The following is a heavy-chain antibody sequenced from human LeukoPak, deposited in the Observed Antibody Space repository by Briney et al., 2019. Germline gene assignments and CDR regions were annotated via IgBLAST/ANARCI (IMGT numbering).Heavy chain of an antibody. CDR1: GLTGSHNY. J-gene: IGHJ5*02. CDR2: IHTSGDT. V-gene: IGHV3-53*01. Sequence: PGGSLRLSCAASGLTGSHNYVSWVRQAAGKGLEWVSAIHTSGDTCYADSVKGRITISRDTSKNTLYLQINSLRVEDTAVYYCIVFGDSNHWGQGTLVTVSS. CDR3: IVFGDSNH. D-gene: IGHD4-17*01.